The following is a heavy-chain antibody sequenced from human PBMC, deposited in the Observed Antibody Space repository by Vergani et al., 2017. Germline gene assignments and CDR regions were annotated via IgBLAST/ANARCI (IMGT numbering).Heavy chain of an antibody. CDR2: IDYRGST. D-gene: IGHD3-10*01. CDR3: ARSVYYGSGSPYYMDV. Sequence: QVQLQESGPGLVKPSETLSLTCTVSGGSINSYYWSWIRQPPGKGLQWIGYIDYRGSTNYNPSLKSRVTISVDTSKNHFSLKLSSVTAADTAVYYCARSVYYGSGSPYYMDVWGKGTTVTVSS. V-gene: IGHV4-59*01. J-gene: IGHJ6*03. CDR1: GGSINSYY.